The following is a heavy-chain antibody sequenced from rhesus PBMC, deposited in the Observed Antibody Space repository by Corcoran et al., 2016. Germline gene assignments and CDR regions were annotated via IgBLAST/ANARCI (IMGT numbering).Heavy chain of an antibody. Sequence: EVQLVESGGGLVQPGGSLRLSCAAPGFTWGNSDLIWVRQAPGKGLEWVSYISIGGFLSYSDSVKGRFTLSRDNAKNALYLQMSSLRVEDTAVYCCANSDSGDYWGQGVLVTFSS. V-gene: IGHV3S43*01. J-gene: IGHJ4*01. CDR3: ANSDSGDY. CDR1: GFTWGNSD. D-gene: IGHD2-33*01. CDR2: ISIGGFL.